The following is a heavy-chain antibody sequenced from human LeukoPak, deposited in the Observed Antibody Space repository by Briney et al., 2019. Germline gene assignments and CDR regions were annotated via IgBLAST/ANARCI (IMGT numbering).Heavy chain of an antibody. CDR3: ARLGYSSGWYGGDFDY. CDR1: GGSISSYY. J-gene: IGHJ4*02. V-gene: IGHV4-4*07. CDR2: IYTSGST. Sequence: SETLSLTCTVSGGSISSYYWSWIREPAGKGLEWIGRIYTSGSTNYNPSLKSRVTMSVDTSKNQFSLKLSSVTAADTAVYYCARLGYSSGWYGGDFDYWGQGTLVTVSS. D-gene: IGHD6-19*01.